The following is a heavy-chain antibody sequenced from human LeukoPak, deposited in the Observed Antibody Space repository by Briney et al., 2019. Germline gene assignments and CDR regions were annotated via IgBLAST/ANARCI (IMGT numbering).Heavy chain of an antibody. CDR2: ISAYNGNT. V-gene: IGHV1-18*03. J-gene: IGHJ4*02. CDR3: ARWSNAGGLDY. D-gene: IGHD1-26*01. Sequence: GASVKVSCKASGYTFTSYGISWVRQAPGQGLEWMGWISAYNGNTNYAQKLQGRVTMTTDTSTSTAYMELRSLRSEDMAVYYCARWSNAGGLDYWGQGTLVTVSS. CDR1: GYTFTSYG.